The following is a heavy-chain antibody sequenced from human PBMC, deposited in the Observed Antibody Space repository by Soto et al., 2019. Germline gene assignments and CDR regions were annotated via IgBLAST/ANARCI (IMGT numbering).Heavy chain of an antibody. CDR1: GFTFSSYA. Sequence: PGGSLRLSCAASGFTFSSYAMHWVRQAPGKGLEWVAVISYDGSNKYYADSVKGRFTISRDNSKNTLYLQMNSLRAEDTAVYYCAGGSCSSTSCYIVGHWGQGTLVTVSS. J-gene: IGHJ4*02. D-gene: IGHD2-2*02. CDR3: AGGSCSSTSCYIVGH. CDR2: ISYDGSNK. V-gene: IGHV3-30-3*01.